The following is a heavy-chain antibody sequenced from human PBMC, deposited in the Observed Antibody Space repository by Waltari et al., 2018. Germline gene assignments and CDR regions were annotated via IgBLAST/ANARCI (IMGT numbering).Heavy chain of an antibody. Sequence: GSTYYNPSLKSRVTISVDTSKNQFSLKLSSVTAADTAVYYCAREDIVARGAFDIWGQGTMVTVSS. D-gene: IGHD5-12*01. CDR2: GST. CDR3: AREDIVARGAFDI. V-gene: IGHV4-30-2*05. J-gene: IGHJ3*02.